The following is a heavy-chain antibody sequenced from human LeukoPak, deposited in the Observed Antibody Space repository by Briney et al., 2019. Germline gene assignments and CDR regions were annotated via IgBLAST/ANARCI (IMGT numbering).Heavy chain of an antibody. CDR3: ARDFRYCSGGSCYPAKLEAFDI. Sequence: GGSLEISCAASGFTFSSYGMHWVRQAPGKGLEWVAVIWYDGSNKYYADSVKGRFTISRDNSKNTLYLQMNSPRAEDTAVYYCARDFRYCSGGSCYPAKLEAFDIWGKGTRVPVSS. V-gene: IGHV3-33*01. CDR2: IWYDGSNK. J-gene: IGHJ3*02. CDR1: GFTFSSYG. D-gene: IGHD2-15*01.